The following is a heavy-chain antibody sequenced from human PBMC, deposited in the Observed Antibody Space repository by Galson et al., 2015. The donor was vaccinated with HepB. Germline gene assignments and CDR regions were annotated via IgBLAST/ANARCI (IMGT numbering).Heavy chain of an antibody. CDR1: GYTFTSYA. CDR3: ARDKYSSSWRYYYYYYGMDV. V-gene: IGHV1-3*01. D-gene: IGHD6-13*01. J-gene: IGHJ6*02. CDR2: INAGNGNT. Sequence: SVKVSCKASGYTFTSYAMHWVRQAPGQRLEWMGWINAGNGNTKYSQKFQGRVTITRDTSASTAYMELSSLRSEDTAVYYCARDKYSSSWRYYYYYYGMDVWGQGTTVTVSS.